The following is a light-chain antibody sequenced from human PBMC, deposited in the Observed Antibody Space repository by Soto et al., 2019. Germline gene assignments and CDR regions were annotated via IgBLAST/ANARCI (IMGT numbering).Light chain of an antibody. CDR1: QSISSW. V-gene: IGKV1-5*03. CDR2: KTS. J-gene: IGKJ4*01. CDR3: QQYDGYPLT. Sequence: DIQMTQSPSTLSASVGDRVTITCRASQSISSWLAWYQQKPGKAPNLLIYKTSSLESGVPSRFSGSGSGTEFTLTVNSLQPDDFATYYCQQYDGYPLTFGGGTKVDIK.